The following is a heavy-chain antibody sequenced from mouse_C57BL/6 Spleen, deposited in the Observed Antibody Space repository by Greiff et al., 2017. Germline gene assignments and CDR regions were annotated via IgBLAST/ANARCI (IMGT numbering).Heavy chain of an antibody. Sequence: VQVVESGAELVRPGASVKLSCKASGYTFTDYYINWVKQRPGQGLEWIARIYPGSGNTYYNEKFKGKATLTAEKSSSTAYMQLSSLTSEDSAVYFCARGYYGSSYQLHFDYWGQGTTLTVSS. CDR3: ARGYYGSSYQLHFDY. CDR2: IYPGSGNT. J-gene: IGHJ2*01. CDR1: GYTFTDYY. D-gene: IGHD1-1*01. V-gene: IGHV1-76*01.